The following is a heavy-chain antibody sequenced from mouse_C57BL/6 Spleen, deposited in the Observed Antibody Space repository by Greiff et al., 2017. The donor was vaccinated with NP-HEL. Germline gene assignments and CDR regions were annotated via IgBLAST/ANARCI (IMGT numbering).Heavy chain of an antibody. V-gene: IGHV5-12*01. J-gene: IGHJ4*01. CDR2: ISNGGGST. Sequence: EVKVVESGGGLVQPGGSLKLSCAASGFTFSDYYMYWVRQTPEKRLEWVAYISNGGGSTYYLDTVKGRFTISRDNAKNTLYLQMSRLKSEDTAMYYCARLYGYDDAMDYWGQGTSVTVSS. CDR3: ARLYGYDDAMDY. D-gene: IGHD2-2*01. CDR1: GFTFSDYY.